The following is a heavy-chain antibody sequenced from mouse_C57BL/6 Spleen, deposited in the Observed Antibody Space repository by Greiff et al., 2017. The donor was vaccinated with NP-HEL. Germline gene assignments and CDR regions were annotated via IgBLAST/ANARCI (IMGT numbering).Heavy chain of an antibody. CDR3: ARPITTVDAMDY. Sequence: VQLQQSGAELMKPGASVKLSCKATGYTFTGYWIEWVKQRPGHGLEWIGEILPGRGSTNYNEQFKGKATFTADTSSNTAYMQLSSLTTEDSAIYYCARPITTVDAMDYWGQGTSVTVSS. V-gene: IGHV1-9*01. J-gene: IGHJ4*01. CDR1: GYTFTGYW. D-gene: IGHD1-1*01. CDR2: ILPGRGST.